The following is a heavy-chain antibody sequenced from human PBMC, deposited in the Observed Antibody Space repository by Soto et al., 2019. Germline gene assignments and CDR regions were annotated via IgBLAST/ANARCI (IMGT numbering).Heavy chain of an antibody. D-gene: IGHD3-22*01. V-gene: IGHV1-69*06. Sequence: VKVSCKASGGTFSSYAISWVRQAPGQGLEWMGGIIPICGTANYAQKFQGRVTITADKSTSTAYMELSSLRSEDTAVYYCATPRRITMLVQGGWNPFDIWGQGKMVTVSS. CDR3: ATPRRITMLVQGGWNPFDI. CDR1: GGTFSSYA. J-gene: IGHJ3*02. CDR2: IIPICGTA.